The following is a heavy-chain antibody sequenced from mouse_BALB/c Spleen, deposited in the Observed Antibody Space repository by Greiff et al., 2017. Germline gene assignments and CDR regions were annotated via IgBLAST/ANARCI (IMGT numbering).Heavy chain of an antibody. Sequence: EVKLMESGGDLVKPGGSLKLSCAASGFTFSSYGMSWVRQTPDKRLEWVATISSGGSYTYYPDSVKGRFTISRDNAKNTLYLQMSSLKSEDTAMYDCASHGGNPAWFAYWGQGTLVTGSA. CDR2: ISSGGSYT. J-gene: IGHJ3*01. CDR3: ASHGGNPAWFAY. D-gene: IGHD2-1*01. V-gene: IGHV5-6*01. CDR1: GFTFSSYG.